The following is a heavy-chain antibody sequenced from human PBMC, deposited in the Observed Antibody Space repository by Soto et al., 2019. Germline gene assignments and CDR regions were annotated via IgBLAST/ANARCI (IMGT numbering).Heavy chain of an antibody. Sequence: QVQLVQSGTEVKEPGSSVKVSCKASGGTFGSYSISWVRQAPGQGLEWMGGIIGIFGTANYAQKFQGRVTITADTSTSTAYMELSSLRPEDTAVYYCARQQGTAAANDYWGQGTLVTVSS. CDR2: IIGIFGTA. CDR1: GGTFGSYS. V-gene: IGHV1-69*06. CDR3: ARQQGTAAANDY. J-gene: IGHJ4*02. D-gene: IGHD6-13*01.